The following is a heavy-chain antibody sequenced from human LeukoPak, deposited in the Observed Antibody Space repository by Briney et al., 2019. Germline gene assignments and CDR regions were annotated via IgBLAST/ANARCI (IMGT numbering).Heavy chain of an antibody. V-gene: IGHV1-8*01. CDR2: MNPNSGNT. CDR3: ARVIYYDSSLPDY. Sequence: ASVKVSCKASGYTFTSYDINWVRQAPGQGLEWMGWMNPNSGNTGYAQKFQGRVTMTRNTSISTAYMELSSLRSEDTAVYYCARVIYYDSSLPDYWGQGTLVTVSS. J-gene: IGHJ4*02. D-gene: IGHD3-22*01. CDR1: GYTFTSYD.